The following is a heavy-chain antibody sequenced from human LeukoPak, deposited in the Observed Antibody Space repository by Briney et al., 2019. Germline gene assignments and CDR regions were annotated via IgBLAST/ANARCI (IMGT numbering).Heavy chain of an antibody. CDR2: IKEDGGEK. J-gene: IGHJ4*02. CDR1: GFTFGNYW. Sequence: GGSLRLSCAASGFTFGNYWMTGVRKAPGRGLKWVAHIKEDGGEKHYVDPVKGRFTISRDNAKNSPYLQMNSLRAEDTAMYYCVRDRGYCSGGTCYALWDYWGQGTLVTVSS. V-gene: IGHV3-7*01. D-gene: IGHD2-15*01. CDR3: VRDRGYCSGGTCYALWDY.